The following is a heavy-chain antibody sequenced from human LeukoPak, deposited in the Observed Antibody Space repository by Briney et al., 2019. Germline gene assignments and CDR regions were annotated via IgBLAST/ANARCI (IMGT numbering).Heavy chain of an antibody. Sequence: KAGGSLRLSCAASGFTFSSYSMNWVRQAPGKGLEWVSSISSSSSYIYYADSVKGRFTISRDNAKNSLYLQVNSLRAEDTAVYYCAKDMGLTGYYMNAFDIWGQRAMVTVSP. CDR3: AKDMGLTGYYMNAFDI. D-gene: IGHD3-9*01. CDR1: GFTFSSYS. J-gene: IGHJ3*02. V-gene: IGHV3-21*01. CDR2: ISSSSSYI.